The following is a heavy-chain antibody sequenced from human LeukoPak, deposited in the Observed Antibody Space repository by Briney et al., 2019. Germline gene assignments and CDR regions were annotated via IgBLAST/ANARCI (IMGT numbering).Heavy chain of an antibody. V-gene: IGHV3-30*02. CDR3: AKGDQRGYSGYGSFDY. J-gene: IGHJ4*02. Sequence: PGGSLRLSXAASGFTFSSYGMHWVRQAPGKGVEWVACIRYDGSNKYYADSVKGRSTISRDNSKNTLYLQMNSLRAEDTAVYYCAKGDQRGYSGYGSFDYWGQGTLVTVSS. CDR1: GFTFSSYG. CDR2: IRYDGSNK. D-gene: IGHD5-12*01.